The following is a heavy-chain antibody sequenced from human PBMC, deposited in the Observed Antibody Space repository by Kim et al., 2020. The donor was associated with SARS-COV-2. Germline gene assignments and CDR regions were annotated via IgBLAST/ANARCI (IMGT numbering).Heavy chain of an antibody. CDR2: IYYSGST. V-gene: IGHV4-61*01. D-gene: IGHD6-19*01. CDR1: GGSVSSGSYY. CDR3: ARVLGSSGWYSFGYFDL. Sequence: SETLSLTCTVSGGSVSSGSYYWSWIRQPPGKGLEWIGYIYYSGSTNYNPSLKSRVTISVDTSKNQISLKLSSVIAADTAVYYCARVLGSSGWYSFGYFDLWGRGTLVTVSS. J-gene: IGHJ2*01.